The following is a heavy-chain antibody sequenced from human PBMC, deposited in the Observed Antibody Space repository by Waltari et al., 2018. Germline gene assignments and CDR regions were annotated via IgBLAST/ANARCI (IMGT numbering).Heavy chain of an antibody. J-gene: IGHJ4*02. CDR3: ARGAYYDFWSGYYGVDY. V-gene: IGHV1-69*13. CDR1: GGTFSSYA. Sequence: QVQLVQSGAEVQKPGSSVKVSCKASGGTFSSYAISWVRQAPGQGLEWMGGIIPILGTANYAQKFQGRVTITADESTSTAYMELSSLRSEDTAVYYCARGAYYDFWSGYYGVDYWGQGTLVTVSS. CDR2: IIPILGTA. D-gene: IGHD3-3*01.